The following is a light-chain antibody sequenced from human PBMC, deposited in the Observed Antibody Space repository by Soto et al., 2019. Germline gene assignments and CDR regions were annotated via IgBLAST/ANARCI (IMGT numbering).Light chain of an antibody. V-gene: IGKV1-5*01. CDR1: HSVTRW. Sequence: DIRMTQSPSILSASIGDRVTITCRASHSVTRWVAWYQQKPGTAPKLLIYDASSLESGVSSRFSGSGSGTEFTLTISSLQPDDFAIYYCQQYSTFLGTFGQGTKVDIK. J-gene: IGKJ1*01. CDR3: QQYSTFLGT. CDR2: DAS.